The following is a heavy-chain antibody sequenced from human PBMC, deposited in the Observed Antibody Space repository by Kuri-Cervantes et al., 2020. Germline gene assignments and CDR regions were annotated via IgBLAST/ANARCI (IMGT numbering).Heavy chain of an antibody. V-gene: IGHV3-66*01. CDR1: GFTVSANY. CDR2: IYSGDNT. CDR3: LVPAATSWPLDV. Sequence: GESLKISCAASGFTVSANYMSWVRQAPGKGLESVSIIYSGDNTYYADSVKGRFTISRDNAKNSLYLQMNSLRAEDTAVYYCLVPAATSWPLDVWGQGTTVTVSS. J-gene: IGHJ6*02. D-gene: IGHD2-2*01.